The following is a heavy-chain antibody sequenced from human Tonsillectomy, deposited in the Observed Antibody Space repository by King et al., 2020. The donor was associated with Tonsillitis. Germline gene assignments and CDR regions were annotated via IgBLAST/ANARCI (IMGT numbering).Heavy chain of an antibody. D-gene: IGHD3-10*01. V-gene: IGHV3-33*05. CDR2: ISYDGSNK. CDR3: ARDRMAMVRGVVDY. J-gene: IGHJ4*02. Sequence: VQLVESGGGVVQPGRSLRLSCAASGFTFSSYGMHWVRQAPGKGLEWVAVISYDGSNKYYADSVKGRFTISRDNSKNTLYLQMNSLRAEDTAVYYCARDRMAMVRGVVDYWGQGTLVTVSS. CDR1: GFTFSSYG.